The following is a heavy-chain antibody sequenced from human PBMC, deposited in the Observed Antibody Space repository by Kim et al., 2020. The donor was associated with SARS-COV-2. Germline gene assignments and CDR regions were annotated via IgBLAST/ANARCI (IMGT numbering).Heavy chain of an antibody. V-gene: IGHV3-30-3*01. CDR3: ARVNYYETMSLADYYIGMDG. CDR1: GFNFDSSA. Sequence: GGSLRLSCAASGFNFDSSAMNWVRQTPGKGLEWVSVISFGCRNKEYADSVKGRFTISRDNSKSTLYLEMNSLRVEDTAVYYCARVNYYETMSLADYYIGMDGGGQGTTVTVSS. D-gene: IGHD3-22*01. J-gene: IGHJ6*02. CDR2: ISFGCRNK.